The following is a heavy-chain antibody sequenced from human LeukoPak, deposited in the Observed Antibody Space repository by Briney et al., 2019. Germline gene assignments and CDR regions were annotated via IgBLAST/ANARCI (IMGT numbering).Heavy chain of an antibody. V-gene: IGHV5-51*01. Sequence: GESLKISCKSSGYTFTTYWITWVRQMPGKGLEWMGIIYPGDSDTRYSPSFQGQVTISADKSISTAYLQWSSLKASDIAMYYCARQSDSSGYYGHWGQGTLVTVSS. CDR2: IYPGDSDT. CDR3: ARQSDSSGYYGH. J-gene: IGHJ4*02. D-gene: IGHD3-22*01. CDR1: GYTFTTYW.